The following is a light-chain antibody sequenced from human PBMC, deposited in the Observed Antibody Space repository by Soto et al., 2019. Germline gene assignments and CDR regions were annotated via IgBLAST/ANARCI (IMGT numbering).Light chain of an antibody. V-gene: IGLV2-14*01. CDR3: ISYSSSSTYV. CDR2: DVS. J-gene: IGLJ1*01. Sequence: QALLPRPASVSWSPGQAITNARPGNSKDVGGYDYVSWYQQPPGKAPKLIIYDVSGRPSGVSSRFSGSKSGNTASLTISGLQDEDEADYYCISYSSSSTYVFGTGTKVTVL. CDR1: SKDVGGYDY.